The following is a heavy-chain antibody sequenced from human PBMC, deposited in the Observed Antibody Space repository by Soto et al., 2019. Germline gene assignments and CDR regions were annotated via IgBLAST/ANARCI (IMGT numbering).Heavy chain of an antibody. V-gene: IGHV4-34*01. CDR3: ASASNYDILTGFSY. J-gene: IGHJ4*02. CDR2: INHSGST. D-gene: IGHD3-9*01. CDR1: GGSFSGYN. Sequence: QVQLQQWGAGLLKPSETLSLTCAVYGGSFSGYNWSWIRQPPGKGLEWIGEINHSGSTNYNPSLMRRVTISVDPSKHQFSLKLISVTAADTAVYYCASASNYDILTGFSYWGQGTLVTVSS.